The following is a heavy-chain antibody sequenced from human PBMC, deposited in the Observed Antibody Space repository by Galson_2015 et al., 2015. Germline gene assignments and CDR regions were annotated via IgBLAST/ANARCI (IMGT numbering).Heavy chain of an antibody. CDR2: ISASGGTT. Sequence: SLRLSCAASGFTLSGYVMSWVRQAPGKGLEWVSYISASGGTTYYTDSVKGRFTISRDNSRNTLYLQMNSLRVEDTALYFCARDSYASGRGWRAWFDPWGQGSLVTVSS. CDR3: ARDSYASGRGWRAWFDP. CDR1: GFTLSGYV. D-gene: IGHD3-10*01. J-gene: IGHJ5*02. V-gene: IGHV3-23*01.